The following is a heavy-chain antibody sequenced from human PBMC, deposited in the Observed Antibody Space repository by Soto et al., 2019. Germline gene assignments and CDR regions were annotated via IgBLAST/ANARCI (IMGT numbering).Heavy chain of an antibody. CDR3: ARSRGLAGRPLDL. J-gene: IGHJ5*02. Sequence: GGSLRLSCAASGFTFDDYAMHWVRQAPGKGLEWVSGITWNSGDIRYTGSVKGRFSISRDNAENSLYLHTNSLRPEDTAFYYCARSRGLAGRPLDLWGQGTLVTVSS. V-gene: IGHV3-9*01. CDR2: ITWNSGDI. CDR1: GFTFDDYA. D-gene: IGHD6-6*01.